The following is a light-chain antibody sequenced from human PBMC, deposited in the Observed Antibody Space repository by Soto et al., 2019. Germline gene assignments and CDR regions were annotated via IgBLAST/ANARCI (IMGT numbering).Light chain of an antibody. V-gene: IGKV1-5*01. CDR2: DAS. J-gene: IGKJ1*01. CDR1: QSISSW. Sequence: DIQMTQSPSTLSASVGDRFTMAFRASQSISSWLAWYQQKPGKAPKLLIYDASSLESGVPSRFSGSGSGTEFTLTISSLQPDDFATYYCQQYNSLWTFGQGTKVDI. CDR3: QQYNSLWT.